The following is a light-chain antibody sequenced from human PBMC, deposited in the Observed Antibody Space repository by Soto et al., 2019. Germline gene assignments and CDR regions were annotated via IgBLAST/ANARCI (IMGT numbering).Light chain of an antibody. CDR1: QSISDT. CDR3: QQYGSSRTWT. J-gene: IGKJ1*01. Sequence: EIVMTHSPPTLSVSPRERATLSCSSSQSISDTLAWYQQKPGQAPRLLIYGASSRATGIPDRFSGSGSGTDFTLTISRLEPEDFAVYYCQQYGSSRTWTFGQGTKVDIK. CDR2: GAS. V-gene: IGKV3-20*01.